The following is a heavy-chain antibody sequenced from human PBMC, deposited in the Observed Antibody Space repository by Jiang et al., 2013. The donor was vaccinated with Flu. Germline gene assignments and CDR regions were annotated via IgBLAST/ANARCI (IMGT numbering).Heavy chain of an antibody. CDR3: AKDLDARGFLFVGDY. D-gene: IGHD3-10*01. J-gene: IGHJ4*02. CDR2: ITWNSGKI. Sequence: LVQPDGSLRLSCVGSGFTFADYAIHWVRQVPGKGLEWVSGITWNSGKIEYADSVKGRFTISRDNAKNSVYLQMTSLREEDTAFYYCAKDLDARGFLFVGDYWGQGALVTVSS. V-gene: IGHV3-9*01. CDR1: GFTFADYA.